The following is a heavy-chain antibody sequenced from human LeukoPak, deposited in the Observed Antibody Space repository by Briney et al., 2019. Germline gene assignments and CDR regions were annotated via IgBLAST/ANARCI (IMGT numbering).Heavy chain of an antibody. V-gene: IGHV1-18*01. Sequence: GASVKVSCTASGYTFTSYGISWVRQAPGQGLEWMGWISTYNGNTNYAQKLQGRVTMTTDTSTSTAYMELRSLRSDDTAVYYCARDLHRVVVRGVPHYYYYMDVWGKGTTVTISS. CDR2: ISTYNGNT. D-gene: IGHD3-10*01. CDR1: GYTFTSYG. J-gene: IGHJ6*03. CDR3: ARDLHRVVVRGVPHYYYYMDV.